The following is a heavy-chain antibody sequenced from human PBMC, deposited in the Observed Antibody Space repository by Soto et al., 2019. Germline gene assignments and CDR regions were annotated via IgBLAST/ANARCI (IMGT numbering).Heavy chain of an antibody. CDR1: GGTFSSYA. Sequence: SVRVSCKASGGTFSSYAISWVRQAPGQGLEWMGGIIPIFGTANYAQKFQGRVTITADESTSTAYMELSSLRSEDTAVYYCASDRSSGFLNWFDPWGQGTLVTVSS. J-gene: IGHJ5*02. D-gene: IGHD3-3*01. V-gene: IGHV1-69*13. CDR2: IIPIFGTA. CDR3: ASDRSSGFLNWFDP.